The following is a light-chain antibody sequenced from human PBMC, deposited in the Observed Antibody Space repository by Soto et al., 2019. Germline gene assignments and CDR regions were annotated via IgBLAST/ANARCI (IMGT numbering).Light chain of an antibody. CDR1: QSVTSSY. J-gene: IGKJ1*01. V-gene: IGKV3-20*01. Sequence: IVLTQSPRTLSLYPGESATLSCRASQSVTSSYIAWYQQKPGQAPRLLIYRASTRATGIPDRCSGSGSGTDFTLIISRLEPEDFAVYHCQQYGSSPWTFGQGTKVDIK. CDR2: RAS. CDR3: QQYGSSPWT.